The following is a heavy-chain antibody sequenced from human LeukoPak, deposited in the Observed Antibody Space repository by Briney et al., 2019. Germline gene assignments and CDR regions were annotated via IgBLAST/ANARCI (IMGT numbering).Heavy chain of an antibody. J-gene: IGHJ3*02. CDR1: GGSISSSNYC. CDR2: IYYSGST. CDR3: ARGQDYYDTSGYAFDI. D-gene: IGHD3-22*01. Sequence: PSGTLSLTCTVSGGSISSSNYCWGWIRQPRGKGLEWLGIIYYSGSTYYNPSLKSRVTISVDTSKNQFSLKLSSVTAADTAVYYCARGQDYYDTSGYAFDIWGQGTMVTVSS. V-gene: IGHV4-39*01.